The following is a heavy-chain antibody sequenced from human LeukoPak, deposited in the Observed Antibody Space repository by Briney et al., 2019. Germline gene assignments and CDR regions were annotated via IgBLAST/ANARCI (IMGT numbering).Heavy chain of an antibody. V-gene: IGHV3-53*01. CDR3: ARHRREYYDSSGHKQGDY. J-gene: IGHJ4*02. CDR2: IYSGGST. CDR1: GFTVSSNY. D-gene: IGHD3-22*01. Sequence: PGGSLRLSCAASGFTVSSNYMSWVRQAPGKGLEWVSVIYSGGSTYYADSVKGRFTISRDNSKNTLYLHMNSLTAEDTAVSYCARHRREYYDSSGHKQGDYWPQRTLVSVSS.